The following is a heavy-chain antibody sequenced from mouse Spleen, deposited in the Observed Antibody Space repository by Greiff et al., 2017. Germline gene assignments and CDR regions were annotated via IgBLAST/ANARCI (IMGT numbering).Heavy chain of an antibody. V-gene: IGHV1-4*01. CDR2: INPSSGYT. CDR1: GYTFTSYT. D-gene: IGHD2-5*01. CDR3: ALYSNYGLYAMDY. J-gene: IGHJ4*01. Sequence: QVQLQQSGAELARPGASVKMSCKASGYTFTSYTMHWVKQRPGQGLEWIGYINPSSGYTKYNQKFKDKATLTADKSSSTAYMQLSSLTSEDSAVYYCALYSNYGLYAMDYWGQGTSGTGSS.